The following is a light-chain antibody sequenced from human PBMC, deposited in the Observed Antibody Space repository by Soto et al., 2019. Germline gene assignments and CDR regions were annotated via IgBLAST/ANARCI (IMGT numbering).Light chain of an antibody. CDR1: QGISSY. Sequence: DFQITHTPSPFLASVADRVTFLCRASQGISSYLAWYQQKPGKAPKLLIYAASTLQSGVPSRFSGSGSGTDFTLAISSLQPEDFATYYCQQLNSYPLTFGGGTMVDI. V-gene: IGKV1-9*01. J-gene: IGKJ4*01. CDR2: AAS. CDR3: QQLNSYPLT.